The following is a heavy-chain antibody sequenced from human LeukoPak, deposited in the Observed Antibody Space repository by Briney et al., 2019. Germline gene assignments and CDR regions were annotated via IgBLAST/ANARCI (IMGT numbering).Heavy chain of an antibody. CDR3: ARVYCSSTSCQYYFDY. CDR2: INPSGGST. Sequence: ASVKVSCKASGYTFTSYYMHWVRQAPGQGLEWMGIINPSGGSTSYAQKFQGRVTMTRDTSTSTVYMELSSLRSEDTAVYYCARVYCSSTSCQYYFDYWGQGTLVTVSS. D-gene: IGHD2-2*01. V-gene: IGHV1-46*01. CDR1: GYTFTSYY. J-gene: IGHJ4*02.